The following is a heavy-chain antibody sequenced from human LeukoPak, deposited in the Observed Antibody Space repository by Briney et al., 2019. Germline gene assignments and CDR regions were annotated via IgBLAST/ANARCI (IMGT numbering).Heavy chain of an antibody. CDR1: GFTFSSYE. V-gene: IGHV3-15*01. J-gene: IGHJ4*02. CDR3: TTDRCSSTSCHDY. Sequence: PGGSLRLSCAASGFTFSSYEMNWVRQAPGKGLEWVGRIKSKTDGETTDYAAPVKGKFTISRDDSKNTVYLQMNSLKTEDTAVYYCTTDRCSSTSCHDYWGQGTLVTVSS. CDR2: IKSKTDGETT. D-gene: IGHD2-2*01.